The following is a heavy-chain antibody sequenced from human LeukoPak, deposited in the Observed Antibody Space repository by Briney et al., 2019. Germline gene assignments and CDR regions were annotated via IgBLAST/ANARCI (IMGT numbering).Heavy chain of an antibody. V-gene: IGHV3-66*02. J-gene: IGHJ4*02. CDR3: ARENSARSSPRDRY. Sequence: GGSLRLSCAASGFTFSSYAMSWVRQAPGKGLEWVSVSYSGGSTYYADSVKGRFTISRDNSKHTLYLQMNSLRAEDTAVYYCARENSARSSPRDRYWGQGTLVTVSS. D-gene: IGHD6-6*01. CDR2: SYSGGST. CDR1: GFTFSSYA.